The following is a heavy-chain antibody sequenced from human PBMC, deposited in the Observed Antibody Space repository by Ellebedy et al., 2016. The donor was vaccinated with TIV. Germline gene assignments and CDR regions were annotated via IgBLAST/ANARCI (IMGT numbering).Heavy chain of an antibody. CDR2: ISAGGGAT. D-gene: IGHD6-19*01. Sequence: PGGSLRLSCAASGFTFSNYVMSWVRQAPGKGLEWVSTISAGGGATYYADSVKGRFNISRDSSQNTLYLQMDSLRAEDTAVYYCASSPSQGYWGQGTLVTVSS. CDR1: GFTFSNYV. V-gene: IGHV3-23*01. J-gene: IGHJ4*02. CDR3: ASSPSQGY.